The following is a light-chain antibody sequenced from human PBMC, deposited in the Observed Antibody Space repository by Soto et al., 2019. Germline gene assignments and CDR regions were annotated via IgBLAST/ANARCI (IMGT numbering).Light chain of an antibody. CDR2: AVS. V-gene: IGKV1-27*01. J-gene: IGKJ1*01. Sequence: DIQMTQSPSSLSASVGDRVTITCRASQGISNYLAWYQQKPGTVPKLLISAVSTLQTGVPSRFSGGGSGTDFTLTISSLQPEDVATYYCQKYNSAPWTFGQGTKVDIK. CDR1: QGISNY. CDR3: QKYNSAPWT.